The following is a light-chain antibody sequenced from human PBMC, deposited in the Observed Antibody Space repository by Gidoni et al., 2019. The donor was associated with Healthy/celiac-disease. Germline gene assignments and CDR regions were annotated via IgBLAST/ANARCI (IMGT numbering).Light chain of an antibody. V-gene: IGKV1-9*01. Sequence: DIQLTQSPSFLSASVGDRVTITCWASQGISSYLAWYQQKPGKAPKLLIYAASTLQSGVPSRFSGSGSGTEFTLTISSLQPEDFATYYCQQLNSYPPGGSFGPGTKVDIK. J-gene: IGKJ3*01. CDR2: AAS. CDR3: QQLNSYPPGGS. CDR1: QGISSY.